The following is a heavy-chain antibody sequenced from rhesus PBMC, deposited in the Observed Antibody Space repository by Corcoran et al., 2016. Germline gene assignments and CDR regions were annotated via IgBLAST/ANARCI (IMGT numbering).Heavy chain of an antibody. D-gene: IGHD4-29*01. J-gene: IGHJ4*01. Sequence: KFQGRVTMTRDKSTSTAYMELSSLRSGDTAVYYCAREETVAATFDYWGQGVLVTVSS. CDR3: AREETVAATFDY. V-gene: IGHV1-200*01.